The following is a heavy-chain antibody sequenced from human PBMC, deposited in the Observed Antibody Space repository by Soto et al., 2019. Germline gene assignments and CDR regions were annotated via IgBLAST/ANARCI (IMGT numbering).Heavy chain of an antibody. J-gene: IGHJ4*02. CDR2: IYYSGST. Sequence: PSETLSLTCTVSGGSISSGGYYWSWIRQLPGKGLEWIGYIYYSGSTYYNPSLKSRVTISVDTSKNQFSLKLSSVTAADTAVYYCARRGSGSYSDYWGQGTLVTVSS. CDR3: ARRGSGSYSDY. V-gene: IGHV4-39*01. D-gene: IGHD3-10*01. CDR1: GGSISSGGYY.